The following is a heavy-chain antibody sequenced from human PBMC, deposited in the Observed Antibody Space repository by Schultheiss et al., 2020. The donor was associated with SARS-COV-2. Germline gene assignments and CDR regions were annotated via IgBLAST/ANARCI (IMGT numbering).Heavy chain of an antibody. CDR1: GFTFDDYG. J-gene: IGHJ3*02. V-gene: IGHV3-30*03. Sequence: GGSLRLSCAASGFTFDDYGMHWVRQAPGKGLEWVAVISYDGSNKYYADSVKGRFTISRDNSKNTLYLQMNSLRAEDTAVYYCARAYRMVDAFDIWGQGTMVTVSS. CDR2: ISYDGSNK. D-gene: IGHD4/OR15-4a*01. CDR3: ARAYRMVDAFDI.